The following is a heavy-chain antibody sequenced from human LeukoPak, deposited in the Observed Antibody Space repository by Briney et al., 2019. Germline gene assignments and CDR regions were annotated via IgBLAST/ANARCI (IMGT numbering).Heavy chain of an antibody. CDR3: AKPRGAYFYDF. J-gene: IGHJ4*02. D-gene: IGHD2/OR15-2a*01. Sequence: GGSLRLSCTASGFSFSRYGMHWVRQAPGKGLEWVAIISSVGSDESYADSVKGRFTISRDNSKNTLYLQMNGLRVEDTAVYYCAKPRGAYFYDFWGQGTLVTVSS. CDR2: ISSVGSDE. CDR1: GFSFSRYG. V-gene: IGHV3-30*18.